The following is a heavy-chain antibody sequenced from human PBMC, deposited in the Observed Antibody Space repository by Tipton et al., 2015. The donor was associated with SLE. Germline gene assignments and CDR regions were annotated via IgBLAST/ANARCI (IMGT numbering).Heavy chain of an antibody. D-gene: IGHD2-21*01. CDR1: GGSISSYY. CDR3: ARAYTYGYPYFDY. CDR2: IYYSGST. V-gene: IGHV4-59*08. Sequence: TLSLTCTVSGGSISSYYWSWIRQPPGKGLEWIGYIYYSGSTDYNPSLKSRVTISLDKSKNQFSQKLNSVTASDTAVYYCARAYTYGYPYFDYWGQGTLVTVSS. J-gene: IGHJ4*02.